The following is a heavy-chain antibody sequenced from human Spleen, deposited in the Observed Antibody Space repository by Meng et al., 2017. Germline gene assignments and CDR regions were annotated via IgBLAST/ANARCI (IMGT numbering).Heavy chain of an antibody. J-gene: IGHJ4*02. CDR3: ARDEDISAAGKLFGDY. Sequence: QVQPVRSGAEVTKPGASVKVPCQASGYTFPDYWLHWVRRAPGQGLEWMGRINPKSGDTHYAQRFQGRVTMTGDTSISTAYMELSGLRSDDTAMYYCARDEDISAAGKLFGDYWGQGTLVTVSS. V-gene: IGHV1-2*06. D-gene: IGHD6-13*01. CDR1: GYTFPDYW. CDR2: INPKSGDT.